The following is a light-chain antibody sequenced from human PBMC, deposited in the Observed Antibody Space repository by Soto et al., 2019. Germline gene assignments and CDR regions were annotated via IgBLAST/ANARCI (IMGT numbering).Light chain of an antibody. Sequence: DIQMTQSPASLSASVGERVTITCRASQSIGTNLNWYQQRPGKAPKLLIYAVSSLPSGVSSRFSGSGSGTDFTLSINSLQREDFATYYCQQNYSGHPLFGQGTKVEIK. CDR2: AVS. CDR1: QSIGTN. J-gene: IGKJ1*01. CDR3: QQNYSGHPL. V-gene: IGKV1-39*01.